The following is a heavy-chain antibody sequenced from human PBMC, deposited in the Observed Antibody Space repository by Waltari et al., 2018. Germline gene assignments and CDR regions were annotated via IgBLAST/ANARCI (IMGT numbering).Heavy chain of an antibody. CDR1: GYPFTGYY. J-gene: IGHJ3*02. CDR3: ARDGGSGSYRDAFDI. D-gene: IGHD3-10*01. V-gene: IGHV1-2*02. Sequence: QVQLVQSGAEVKKPGASVKVSCKASGYPFTGYYMHWVRQAPGQGLEWMGWINPNSGGTNYAQKFQGRVTMTRDTSISTAYMELSRLRSDDTAVYYCARDGGSGSYRDAFDIWGQGTMVTVSS. CDR2: INPNSGGT.